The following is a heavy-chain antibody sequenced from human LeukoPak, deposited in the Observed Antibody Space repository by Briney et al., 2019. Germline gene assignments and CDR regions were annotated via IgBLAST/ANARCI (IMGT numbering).Heavy chain of an antibody. CDR1: GGSISSYY. J-gene: IGHJ5*02. V-gene: IGHV4-4*09. CDR2: IYTSGST. D-gene: IGHD3-3*01. CDR3: ARRTWSGYHNWFDP. Sequence: SETLSLTCTVSGGSISSYYWSWIRQPPGKGLEWIGYIYTSGSTNYNPSLKSRVTISVDTSKNQFSLKLSSVTAAGTAVYYCARRTWSGYHNWFDPWGQGTLVTVSS.